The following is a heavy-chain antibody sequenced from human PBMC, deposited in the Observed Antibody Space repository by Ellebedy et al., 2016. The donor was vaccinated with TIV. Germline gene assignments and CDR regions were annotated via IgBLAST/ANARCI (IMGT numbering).Heavy chain of an antibody. CDR2: FYYGGSS. CDR3: VVIYNSSTYRDY. V-gene: IGHV4-39*07. D-gene: IGHD5-24*01. J-gene: IGHJ4*02. Sequence: SETLSLTXSVSGASISSSSYYWGWIRQPPGKGLEWIGSFYYGGSSYYNPSLKSRVIISEDTSKNQFSLTLNSVTAADTAVYYCVVIYNSSTYRDYWGQGTLVTVSS. CDR1: GASISSSSYY.